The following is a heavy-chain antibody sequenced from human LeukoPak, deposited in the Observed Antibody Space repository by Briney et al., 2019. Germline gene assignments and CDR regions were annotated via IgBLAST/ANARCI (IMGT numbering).Heavy chain of an antibody. J-gene: IGHJ4*02. CDR1: GYTFTDYY. CDR3: ARGGVTAMVTNSEY. V-gene: IGHV1-2*02. Sequence: ASVKVSCKASGYTFTDYYMHWVRQAPGQGLEWMGWINPNRGGTTHAQKFQGRVTMTRDTSISTAYMELSRLRSDDTAVYYCARGGVTAMVTNSEYWGQGTLVTVSS. CDR2: INPNRGGT. D-gene: IGHD5-18*01.